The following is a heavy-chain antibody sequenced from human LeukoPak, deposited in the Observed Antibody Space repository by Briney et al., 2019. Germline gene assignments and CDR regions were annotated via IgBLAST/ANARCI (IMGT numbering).Heavy chain of an antibody. CDR3: AREDYGDYDYDY. CDR2: ISSSGSTI. CDR1: GFTFSSYE. J-gene: IGHJ4*02. Sequence: AGGSLRLSCAASGFTFSSYEMNWVRQAPGKGPEWVSYISSSGSTIYYADSVKGRFTISRDNAKNSLYLQMNSLRAEDTAVYYCAREDYGDYDYDYWGQGTLVTVSS. V-gene: IGHV3-48*03. D-gene: IGHD4-17*01.